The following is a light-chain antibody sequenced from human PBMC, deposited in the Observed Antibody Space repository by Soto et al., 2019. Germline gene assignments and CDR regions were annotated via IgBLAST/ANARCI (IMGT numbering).Light chain of an antibody. CDR3: QQYNNWPPIT. V-gene: IGKV3-15*01. CDR2: EAS. CDR1: QSVSSN. J-gene: IGKJ5*01. Sequence: PGERATVSCRASQSVSSNYLAWYQQKPGQAPRLLIYEASTRATGIPARFTGSGSGTEFTLTISSLQSEDFAVYYCQQYNNWPPITFGQGTRLEIK.